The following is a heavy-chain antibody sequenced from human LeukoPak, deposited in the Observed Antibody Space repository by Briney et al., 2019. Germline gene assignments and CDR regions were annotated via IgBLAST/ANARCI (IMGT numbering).Heavy chain of an antibody. V-gene: IGHV4-4*07. J-gene: IGHJ6*02. CDR3: ARLSLGSYGSGKYGMDV. Sequence: ETLSLTCTVSGGSISSYYWTWIRQPAGKRLEWIGRIYTSGSTNYNPSLKSRVTISIDASKNQFFLRLSSVTAADTAVYYCARLSLGSYGSGKYGMDVWGQGTTVTVSS. D-gene: IGHD3-10*01. CDR1: GGSISSYY. CDR2: IYTSGST.